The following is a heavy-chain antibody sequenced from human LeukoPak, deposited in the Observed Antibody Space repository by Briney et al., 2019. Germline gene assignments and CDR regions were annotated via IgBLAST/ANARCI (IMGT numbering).Heavy chain of an antibody. J-gene: IGHJ4*02. Sequence: ASVKVSCKASGYTFTSYGISWVRQAPGQGLEWMGWISAYNGNTNYAQKFQGRVTITADKSTSTAYMELSSLRSEDTAVYYCARGGLQIDYWGQGTLVTVSS. CDR1: GYTFTSYG. CDR3: ARGGLQIDY. V-gene: IGHV1-18*01. CDR2: ISAYNGNT. D-gene: IGHD5-24*01.